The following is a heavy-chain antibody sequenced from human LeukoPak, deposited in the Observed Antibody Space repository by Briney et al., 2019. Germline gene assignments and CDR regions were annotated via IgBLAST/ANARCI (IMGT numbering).Heavy chain of an antibody. CDR1: GGSISSYY. V-gene: IGHV4-59*01. Sequence: SETLSLTXTVSGGSISSYYWSWIRQPPGKGLEWIGYISYSGSTDYNPSLKSRVTMSVDTSKNQFSLKLESVTPADTAIYYCTRDRRDGYNYVDVWGQGTLVTVSS. CDR2: ISYSGST. J-gene: IGHJ4*02. D-gene: IGHD5-24*01. CDR3: TRDRRDGYNYVDV.